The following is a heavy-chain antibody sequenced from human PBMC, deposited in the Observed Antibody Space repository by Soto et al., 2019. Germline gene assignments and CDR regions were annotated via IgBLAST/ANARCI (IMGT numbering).Heavy chain of an antibody. J-gene: IGHJ4*02. CDR2: IIPIFRAA. Sequence: QVQLVQSGAEVKKPGSSAKVSCKASGGTFTNSAISWVRQAPGQGLEWMGVIIPIFRAANYAQRFQGRVTITADESTSTAYMELSSLRSEDTAVYYCARDSRTNFYDSSGYFDYWGQGTPVTFSS. V-gene: IGHV1-69*01. CDR3: ARDSRTNFYDSSGYFDY. CDR1: GGTFTNSA. D-gene: IGHD3-22*01.